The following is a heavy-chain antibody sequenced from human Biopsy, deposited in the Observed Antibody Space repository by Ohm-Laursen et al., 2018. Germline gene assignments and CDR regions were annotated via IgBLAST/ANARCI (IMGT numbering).Heavy chain of an antibody. CDR3: ARSVGIMAAPIDY. D-gene: IGHD3-16*01. CDR2: INSVGTI. V-gene: IGHV3-11*01. Sequence: SLRLSCAASGFIFSDYYMSWIRQAPGKGLEWVSNINSVGTIYYADSVRGRFTISRDNAKNSLYLQMNSPRVEDTAVYYCARSVGIMAAPIDYWGQGTLVTVSS. J-gene: IGHJ4*02. CDR1: GFIFSDYY.